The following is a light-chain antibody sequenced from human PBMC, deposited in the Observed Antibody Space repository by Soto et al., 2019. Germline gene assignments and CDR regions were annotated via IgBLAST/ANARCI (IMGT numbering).Light chain of an antibody. CDR1: QSVSSSD. J-gene: IGKJ4*01. V-gene: IGKV3-20*01. CDR3: QQYGSSPLT. Sequence: EIVLTQTPGTLSLSPGERATLSCRASQSVSSSDLAWYQQKPGEAPRLLIDGAASRATGIPDRFSGSGSGTDLTITISRLEPEEFVVYYCQQYGSSPLTFGGGTKVDIK. CDR2: GAA.